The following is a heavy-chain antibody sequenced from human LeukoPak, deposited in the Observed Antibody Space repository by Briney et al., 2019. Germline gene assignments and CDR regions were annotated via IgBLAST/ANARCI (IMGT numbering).Heavy chain of an antibody. V-gene: IGHV3-15*07. CDR2: IKRKTDDGKT. Sequence: NPGGSLRLSCAASGFTLSNAWMHWVRQAPGKGPEWVGLIKRKTDDGKTDYAAPEKGRFTISRDDSKNTLYLQMNSLKTEDTAVYYCTTQSGAWNFDYWGQGTLVTVSS. D-gene: IGHD1-1*01. J-gene: IGHJ4*02. CDR1: GFTLSNAW. CDR3: TTQSGAWNFDY.